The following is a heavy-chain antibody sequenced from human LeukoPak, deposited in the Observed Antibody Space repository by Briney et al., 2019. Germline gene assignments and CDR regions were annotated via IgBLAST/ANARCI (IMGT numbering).Heavy chain of an antibody. Sequence: SENLSLTCTVSGGSISSYYWSWIRQPPGKGLEWIGYIYYSGSTNYNPSLKSRVTISVDTSKNQFSLKLSSVTAADTAVYYCARGEYYDSSGYRYYYYGMDVWGQGTTVTVSS. V-gene: IGHV4-59*01. J-gene: IGHJ6*02. CDR1: GGSISSYY. CDR2: IYYSGST. D-gene: IGHD3-22*01. CDR3: ARGEYYDSSGYRYYYYGMDV.